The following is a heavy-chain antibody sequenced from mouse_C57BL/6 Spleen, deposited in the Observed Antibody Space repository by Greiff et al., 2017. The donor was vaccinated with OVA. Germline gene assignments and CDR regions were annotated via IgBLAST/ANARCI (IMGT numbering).Heavy chain of an antibody. D-gene: IGHD2-1*01. V-gene: IGHV1-53*01. CDR2: INPSNGGT. J-gene: IGHJ2*01. Sequence: QVQLQQPGTELVKPGASVKLSCKASGYTFTSYWMHWVKQSPGKGLEWIGNINPSNGGTNYNEKFKSKATLTVDKSSSTAYMQLSSLTSEDSAVYYCARCLLCPTDHCFDYWGQGTTLTVSS. CDR3: ARCLLCPTDHCFDY. CDR1: GYTFTSYW.